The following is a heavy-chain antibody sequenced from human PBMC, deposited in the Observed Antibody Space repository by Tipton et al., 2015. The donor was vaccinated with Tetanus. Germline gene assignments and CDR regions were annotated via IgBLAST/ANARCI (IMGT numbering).Heavy chain of an antibody. D-gene: IGHD3-10*01. V-gene: IGHV1-18*01. Sequence: GEVKKPGASVKVSCKASGYTFTSYAVTWVRQAPGQGLEWMGWISGYNGNSNFTQKFQGRLTMTRDTSTSTAYMELSDLRSDDTAVYYCARGDYYGSGTYDVWGQGTTVTVSS. J-gene: IGHJ6*02. CDR2: ISGYNGNS. CDR1: GYTFTSYA. CDR3: ARGDYYGSGTYDV.